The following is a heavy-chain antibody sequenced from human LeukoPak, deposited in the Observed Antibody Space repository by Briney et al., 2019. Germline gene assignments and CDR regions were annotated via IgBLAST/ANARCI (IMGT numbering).Heavy chain of an antibody. Sequence: EPSQTLSLICTVSGGSISSDGYYWSWIRQHPGKGLECIGYIYYTGSAYYNPSLRSRITISIDTSKNQFSLKLNSMTAADTAVYYCARIPGDYIAFGDSFDIWGQGTMVAVSS. J-gene: IGHJ3*02. CDR3: ARIPGDYIAFGDSFDI. D-gene: IGHD4-17*01. V-gene: IGHV4-31*03. CDR2: IYYTGSA. CDR1: GGSISSDGYY.